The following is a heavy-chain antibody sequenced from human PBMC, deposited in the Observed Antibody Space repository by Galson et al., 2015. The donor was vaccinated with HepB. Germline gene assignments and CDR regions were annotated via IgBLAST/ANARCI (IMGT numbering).Heavy chain of an antibody. J-gene: IGHJ4*02. CDR3: ARYPNGAYRYDY. V-gene: IGHV3-11*06. CDR2: ISSSSTYT. Sequence: LRLSCAASGFTFSDYYMSWIRQAPGKGLEWVSYISSSSTYTNYADSVKGRFTISRDNAKKSLYLQINSLRAEDTAVYYCARYPNGAYRYDYWGQGTLVTVSS. D-gene: IGHD2-8*01. CDR1: GFTFSDYY.